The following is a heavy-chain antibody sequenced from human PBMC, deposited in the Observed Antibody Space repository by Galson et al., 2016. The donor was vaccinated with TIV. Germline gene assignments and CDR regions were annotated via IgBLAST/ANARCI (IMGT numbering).Heavy chain of an antibody. V-gene: IGHV1-46*01. CDR1: GYKFTAYY. Sequence: SVKVSCKASGYKFTAYYLYWVRQAPGQGLEWMGLINPGGGDTNYPQKFQGRVTMNRDMPTGTFYMELSSLTSEDTAVYYCAKKRGYYDSSGHYRVLNSYWYFDLWGRGTLVTVTS. J-gene: IGHJ2*01. CDR3: AKKRGYYDSSGHYRVLNSYWYFDL. CDR2: INPGGGDT. D-gene: IGHD3-22*01.